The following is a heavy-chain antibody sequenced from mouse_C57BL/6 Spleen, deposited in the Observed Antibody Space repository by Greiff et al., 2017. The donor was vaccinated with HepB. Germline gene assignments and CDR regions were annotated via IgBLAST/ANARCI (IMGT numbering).Heavy chain of an antibody. Sequence: QVQLQQPGAELVRPGTSVKLSCKASGYTFTSYWMHWVKQRPGQGLEWIGVIDPSDSYTNYNQKFKGKATLTVDTSSSTAYMQLSSLTSEDSAVYYCARGGLRGAMDYWGQGTSVTVSS. D-gene: IGHD1-1*01. CDR1: GYTFTSYW. V-gene: IGHV1-59*01. CDR3: ARGGLRGAMDY. J-gene: IGHJ4*01. CDR2: IDPSDSYT.